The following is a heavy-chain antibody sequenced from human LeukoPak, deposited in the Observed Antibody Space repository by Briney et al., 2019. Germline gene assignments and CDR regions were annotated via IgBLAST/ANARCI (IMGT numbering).Heavy chain of an antibody. D-gene: IGHD1-14*01. Sequence: GGSLRLSCTASGFTFGDYTMTWVRQAPGKGLECVGFIRSKAYGGTPVYAASVKGRFTISRDDSKSIAYLQMNSPETEDTAVYYCSRHSLGSYREPSSKVYYYYMDVWGKGTTVTISS. V-gene: IGHV3-49*04. J-gene: IGHJ6*03. CDR2: IRSKAYGGTP. CDR3: SRHSLGSYREPSSKVYYYYMDV. CDR1: GFTFGDYT.